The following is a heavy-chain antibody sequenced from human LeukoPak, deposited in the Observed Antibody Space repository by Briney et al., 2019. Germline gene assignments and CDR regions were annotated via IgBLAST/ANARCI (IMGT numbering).Heavy chain of an antibody. V-gene: IGHV1-8*03. CDR1: GYTFTSYD. CDR2: MNPNSGNT. CDR3: ARTRPGYSSSWYTYYYYYYMDV. D-gene: IGHD6-13*01. Sequence: ASVKVSCKASGYTFTSYDINWVRQATGQGLEWMGWMNPNSGNTGYAQKFQGRVTITRNTSISTAYMELSSLRSEDTAVYYCARTRPGYSSSWYTYYYYYYMDVWGKGTTVTVSS. J-gene: IGHJ6*03.